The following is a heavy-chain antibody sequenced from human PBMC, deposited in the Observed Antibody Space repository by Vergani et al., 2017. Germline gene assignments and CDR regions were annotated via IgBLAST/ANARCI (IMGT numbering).Heavy chain of an antibody. CDR2: INPNSGGT. CDR1: GYTFTGYY. Sequence: QVQLVQSGAEVKKPWASVKVSCKASGYTFTGYYMHWVRQAPGQGLEWMGWINPNSGGTNYAQKFQGRVTMTRDTSISTAYMELSRLRSDDTAVYYCARARKIIAVAGSGGWFDPWGQGTLVTVSS. V-gene: IGHV1-2*02. J-gene: IGHJ5*02. CDR3: ARARKIIAVAGSGGWFDP. D-gene: IGHD6-19*01.